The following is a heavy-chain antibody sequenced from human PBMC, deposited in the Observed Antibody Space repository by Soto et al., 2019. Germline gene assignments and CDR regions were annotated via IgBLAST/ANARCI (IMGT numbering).Heavy chain of an antibody. CDR2: ISSSGSTI. CDR1: GFTFSDYY. D-gene: IGHD6-19*01. CDR3: AREEELAVAGIDY. J-gene: IGHJ4*02. Sequence: GGSLRLSCAASGFTFSDYYMSWIRQAPGKGLEWVSYISSSGSTIYYADSVKGRFTISSDNAKNSLYLQMNSLRAEDTAVYYCAREEELAVAGIDYWGQGTLVTVSS. V-gene: IGHV3-11*01.